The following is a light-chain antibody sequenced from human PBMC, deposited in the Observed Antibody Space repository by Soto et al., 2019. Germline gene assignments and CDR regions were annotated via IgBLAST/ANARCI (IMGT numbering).Light chain of an antibody. Sequence: DNQMTQSPSSLSASVADRVTITCQASQDISNYLNWYQQKPGKAPELLIYDASNLETGVPSRFSGSGSGTDFTFTISSLQPEDIATYYCQQYDNLPLTFGGGTKVEIK. V-gene: IGKV1-33*01. CDR3: QQYDNLPLT. J-gene: IGKJ4*01. CDR1: QDISNY. CDR2: DAS.